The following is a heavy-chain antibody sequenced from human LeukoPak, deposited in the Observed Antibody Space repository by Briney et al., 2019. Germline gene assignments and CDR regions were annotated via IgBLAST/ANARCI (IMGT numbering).Heavy chain of an antibody. V-gene: IGHV4-59*01. CDR2: IYYSGST. CDR1: GGSISSYY. J-gene: IGHJ4*02. Sequence: SETLSLTCTVSGGSISSYYWSWIRQPPGKGLEWIGYIYYSGSTNYNPSLKSRVTISVDTSKNQFSLKLSSVTAADTAVYYCARHYRAVAGELDYWGQGTLVTVSS. D-gene: IGHD6-19*01. CDR3: ARHYRAVAGELDY.